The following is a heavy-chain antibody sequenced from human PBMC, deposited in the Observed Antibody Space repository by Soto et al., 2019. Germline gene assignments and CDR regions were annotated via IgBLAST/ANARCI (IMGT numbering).Heavy chain of an antibody. CDR2: INHSGST. CDR3: ARVSPVGYCSGGSCQSYYYYGMDV. J-gene: IGHJ6*02. CDR1: GGSFSGYY. V-gene: IGHV4-34*01. D-gene: IGHD2-15*01. Sequence: SETLSLTCAVYGGSFSGYYWSWIRQPPGKGLEWIGEINHSGSTNYNPSLKSRVTISVDTSKNQFSLKLISVTAADTAVYYCARVSPVGYCSGGSCQSYYYYGMDVWGQGTTVTVSS.